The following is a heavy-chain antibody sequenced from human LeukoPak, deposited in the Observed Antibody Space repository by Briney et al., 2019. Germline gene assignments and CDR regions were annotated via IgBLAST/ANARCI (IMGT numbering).Heavy chain of an antibody. CDR2: IYYSGST. V-gene: IGHV4-61*08. Sequence: SETLSLTCAVSGGSISSGGYSWSWIRQPPGKGLEWIGYIYYSGSTNYNPSLKSRVTISVDTSKNQFSLKLSSVTAADTAVYYCARVFRMGVYYDSSGYRTDRAHYFDYWGQGTLVTVSS. CDR1: GGSISSGGYS. CDR3: ARVFRMGVYYDSSGYRTDRAHYFDY. D-gene: IGHD3-22*01. J-gene: IGHJ4*02.